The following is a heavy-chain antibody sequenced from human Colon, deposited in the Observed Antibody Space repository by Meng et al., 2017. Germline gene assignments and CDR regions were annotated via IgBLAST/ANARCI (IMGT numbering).Heavy chain of an antibody. Sequence: VQLQESGPGLVRPSETLSLTCTVSGAAVSSDSHYWSWIRQSPGKGLEWIGYIYYTGNTNYNPSLKSRVTISVDTSKNHFSLNLTSVTAADTAVYYCARGRGSYSSIDFWGQGTLVTVSS. D-gene: IGHD1-26*01. CDR3: ARGRGSYSSIDF. CDR1: GAAVSSDSHY. V-gene: IGHV4-61*03. CDR2: IYYTGNT. J-gene: IGHJ4*02.